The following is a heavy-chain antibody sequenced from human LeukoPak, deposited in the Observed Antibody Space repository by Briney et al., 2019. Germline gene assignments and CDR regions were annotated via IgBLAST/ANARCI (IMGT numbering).Heavy chain of an antibody. CDR1: GFTFSSYA. D-gene: IGHD1-1*01. CDR3: ARYDARYGMDV. V-gene: IGHV3-30-3*01. Sequence: GWSLRLSCAASGFTFSSYAMHWVRQAPGKGLEWVAVISYDGSNKYYADSVKGRFTISRDNSKNTLYLQMNSLRAEDTAVYYCARYDARYGMDVWGQGTTVTVSS. CDR2: ISYDGSNK. J-gene: IGHJ6*02.